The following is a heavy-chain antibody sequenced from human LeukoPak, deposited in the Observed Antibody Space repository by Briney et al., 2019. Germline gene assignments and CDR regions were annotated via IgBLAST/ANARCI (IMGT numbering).Heavy chain of an antibody. J-gene: IGHJ4*02. CDR1: GFTVSSNY. CDR3: ARGFYCSSTSCYRHYFDY. D-gene: IGHD2-2*02. V-gene: IGHV3-30-3*01. CDR2: ISYDGSNE. Sequence: PGGSLRLSCAASGFTVSSNYMSWVRQAPGKGLEWVAVISYDGSNEHYADSVKGRFTISRDNSKNTLYLQMNSLRAEDTAVYYCARGFYCSSTSCYRHYFDYWGQGTLVTVSS.